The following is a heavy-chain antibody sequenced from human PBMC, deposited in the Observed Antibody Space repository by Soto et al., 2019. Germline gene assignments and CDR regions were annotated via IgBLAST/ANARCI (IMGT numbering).Heavy chain of an antibody. CDR1: GFTFSSYA. CDR3: AKDWRIVVVPAGAFDI. J-gene: IGHJ3*02. V-gene: IGHV3-23*01. D-gene: IGHD2-2*01. CDR2: ISGSGGST. Sequence: EVQLLESGGGLVQPGGSLRLSCAASGFTFSSYAMSWVRQAPGKGLEWVSAISGSGGSTYYADSVKGRFTISRDNSKNTLYLQMNSLRAEDTAVYYCAKDWRIVVVPAGAFDIWGQGTMVTVSS.